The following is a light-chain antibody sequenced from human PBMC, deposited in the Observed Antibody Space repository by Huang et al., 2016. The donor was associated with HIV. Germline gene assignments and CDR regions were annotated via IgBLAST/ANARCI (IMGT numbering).Light chain of an antibody. V-gene: IGKV1-5*01. CDR3: QQYNSYPLT. Sequence: DIQMTQSPSTLSASVGDRVTITCRASQSISGWLAWYQQKPGKAPKLLIYDASSLESGVPSRFSCSGSGTEFTLTISSLQPDNFATYYCQQYNSYPLTFGGGTKIEIK. J-gene: IGKJ4*01. CDR2: DAS. CDR1: QSISGW.